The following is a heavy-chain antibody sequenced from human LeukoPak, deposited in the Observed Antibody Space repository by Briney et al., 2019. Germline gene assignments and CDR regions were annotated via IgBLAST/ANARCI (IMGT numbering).Heavy chain of an antibody. V-gene: IGHV1-18*01. J-gene: IGHJ2*01. CDR3: ARGVKRSSWYPDWYFDL. CDR1: GYTFTSYG. D-gene: IGHD6-13*01. Sequence: ASVKVSCKASGYTFTSYGISWVRQAPGQGLEWMGWISAYNGNTNYAQKLQGRVTMTTDTSTSTAYMELRSLRSDDTAVYYCARGVKRSSWYPDWYFDLWGRGTLSLSPQ. CDR2: ISAYNGNT.